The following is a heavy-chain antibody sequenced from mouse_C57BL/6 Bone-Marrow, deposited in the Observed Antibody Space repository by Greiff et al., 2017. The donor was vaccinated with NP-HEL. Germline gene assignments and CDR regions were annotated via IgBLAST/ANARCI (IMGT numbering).Heavy chain of an antibody. CDR3: AREPYGNWYFDV. J-gene: IGHJ1*03. CDR2: ISDGGSYT. D-gene: IGHD1-1*01. Sequence: EVQRVESGGGLVKPGGSLKLSCAASGFTFSSYAMSWVRQTPEKRLEWVATISDGGSYTYYPDNVKGRFTISRDNAKNNLYLQMSHLKSEDTAMYYCAREPYGNWYFDVWGTGTTVTVSS. CDR1: GFTFSSYA. V-gene: IGHV5-4*01.